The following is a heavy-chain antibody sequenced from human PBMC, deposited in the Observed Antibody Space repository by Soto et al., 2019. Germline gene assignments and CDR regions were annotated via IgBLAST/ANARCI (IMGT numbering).Heavy chain of an antibody. CDR3: ARHAALNPPYNWFDP. CDR2: IYPGDSNT. D-gene: IGHD6-25*01. CDR1: GYNFTNYW. V-gene: IGHV5-51*01. J-gene: IGHJ5*02. Sequence: GESLKISCKGSGYNFTNYWIAWVRQMPGKGLGWMGIIYPGDSNTRYSPSFQGQVTISADKSINTAHLQWSSLKASDTAMYYCARHAALNPPYNWFDPWGQGTLVTVSS.